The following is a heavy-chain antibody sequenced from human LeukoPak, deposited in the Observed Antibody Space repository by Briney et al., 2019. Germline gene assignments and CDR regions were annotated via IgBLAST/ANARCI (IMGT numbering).Heavy chain of an antibody. CDR1: GYTFTSYD. CDR2: MNPNSGNT. J-gene: IGHJ4*02. V-gene: IGHV1-8*01. D-gene: IGHD6-6*01. CDR3: AREVKGHSSSSDY. Sequence: ASVKVSCKASGYTFTSYDINWVRQATGQGLEWMGWMNPNSGNTGYAQKFQGRVTMSRNTSISTAYMDLSSLRSEDTAVYYCAREVKGHSSSSDYWGQGTLVTVSS.